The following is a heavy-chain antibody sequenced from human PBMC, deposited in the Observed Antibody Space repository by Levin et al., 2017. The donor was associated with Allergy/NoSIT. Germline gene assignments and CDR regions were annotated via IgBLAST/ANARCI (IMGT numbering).Heavy chain of an antibody. CDR3: ARPRGGGSGTVTAPFDY. CDR2: IYYGGST. V-gene: IGHV4-39*01. J-gene: IGHJ4*02. CDR1: GGSISRSSHY. D-gene: IGHD4-17*01. Sequence: SETLSLSCTVSGGSISRSSHYWGWIRQPPGKGLEWIGSIYYGGSTYYNPPLKSRVTISVDTSKNQFSLKLSSVTAADTAVYYCARPRGGGSGTVTAPFDYWGQGTLVTVSS.